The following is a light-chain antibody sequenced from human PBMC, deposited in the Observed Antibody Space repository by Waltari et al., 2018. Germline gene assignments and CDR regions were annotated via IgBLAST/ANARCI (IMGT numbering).Light chain of an antibody. J-gene: IGLJ3*02. CDR3: SSYTTSNTWV. CDR1: SSDVGGYHH. Sequence: QSALTQPASVSGSPGQSITISCTGTSSDVGGYHHVSWYQHHPGKAPKLMVFEVTDRPSGVSNRFSGSKSGNTASRTISGLQAEDEADYYCSSYTTSNTWVFGGGTKVTVL. V-gene: IGLV2-14*01. CDR2: EVT.